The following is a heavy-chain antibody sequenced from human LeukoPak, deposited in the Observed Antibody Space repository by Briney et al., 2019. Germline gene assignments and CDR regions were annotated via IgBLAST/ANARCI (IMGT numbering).Heavy chain of an antibody. Sequence: PGASLRLSSAASGFTFSNYAMSWVRQAPGKGLEWVSAITGGGSGIYYADSMKSRFTISRDNSKSTLYLQINSLRAEDTAVYAKWGDYDVLPGYYVSDYWGQGTLVTVSS. CDR2: ITGGGSGI. CDR3: WGDYDVLPGYYVSDY. D-gene: IGHD3-9*01. V-gene: IGHV3-23*01. CDR1: GFTFSNYA. J-gene: IGHJ4*02.